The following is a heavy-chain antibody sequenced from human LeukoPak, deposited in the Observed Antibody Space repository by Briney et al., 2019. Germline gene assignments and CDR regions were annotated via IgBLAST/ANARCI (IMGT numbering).Heavy chain of an antibody. CDR1: GGTFSSYA. CDR3: ARDEAVDFGYSFADY. Sequence: SVTVSCKASGGTFSSYAISWVRQAPGQGLEWMGGIIPIFGTANYAQKFQGRVTITADESTSTAYMELRSLRSDDTAVYYCARDEAVDFGYSFADYWGQGTLVTVSS. CDR2: IIPIFGTA. J-gene: IGHJ4*02. V-gene: IGHV1-69*13. D-gene: IGHD5-18*01.